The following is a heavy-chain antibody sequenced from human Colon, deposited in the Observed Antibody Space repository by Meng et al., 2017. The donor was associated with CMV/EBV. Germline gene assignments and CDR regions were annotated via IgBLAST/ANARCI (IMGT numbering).Heavy chain of an antibody. CDR3: ARKIAGASFFDY. CDR2: IYYSGDT. V-gene: IGHV4-28*01. CDR1: GYSVSRDNW. D-gene: IGHD6-13*01. Sequence: CALSGYSVSRDNWWSWLRRPPGKGLEWSGYIYYSGDTYYNPSLKSRVTMSIDRSTDQFSLRLISVTAEDTAIYYCARKIAGASFFDYWGQGTLVTVSS. J-gene: IGHJ4*02.